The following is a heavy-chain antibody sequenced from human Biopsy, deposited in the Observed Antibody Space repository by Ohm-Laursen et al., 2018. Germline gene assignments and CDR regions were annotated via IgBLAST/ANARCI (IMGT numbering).Heavy chain of an antibody. CDR1: GFTFSNYA. Sequence: SLRLSCTASGFTFSNYAMSWVRQAPGKGLEWVALISYDGSNIHYAVSVKGRFTISRDNSKNTLYLQMNSLRAEDTAIYSCAGNYGDYYFDFWGRGTLVTVSS. CDR3: AGNYGDYYFDF. CDR2: ISYDGSNI. V-gene: IGHV3-30*03. J-gene: IGHJ4*02. D-gene: IGHD3-10*01.